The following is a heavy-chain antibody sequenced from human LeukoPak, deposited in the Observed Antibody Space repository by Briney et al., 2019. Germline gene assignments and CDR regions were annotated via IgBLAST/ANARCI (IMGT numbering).Heavy chain of an antibody. CDR2: IYYSGST. CDR3: AREEIAVAGTGIDY. CDR1: GGSISSSSYY. D-gene: IGHD6-19*01. Sequence: SETLSLTCTVSGGSISSSSYYWGWIRQPPGKGLEWIGSIYYSGSTYYNPSLKSRVTISVDTSKNQFSLKLSSVTAADTAVYYCAREEIAVAGTGIDYWGQGTLVTVSS. J-gene: IGHJ4*02. V-gene: IGHV4-39*07.